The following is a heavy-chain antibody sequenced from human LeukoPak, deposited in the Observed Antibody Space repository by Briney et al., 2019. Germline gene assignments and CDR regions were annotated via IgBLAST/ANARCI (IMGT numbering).Heavy chain of an antibody. CDR1: GGSFSGYY. J-gene: IGHJ5*02. Sequence: SETLSLTCAVYGGSFSGYYWSWIRQPPGKGLEWIGEINHGGSTNYNPSLKSRVTISVDTSKDQFSLKLSSVTAADTAVYYCARDKGSFNWFDPWGQGTLVTVSS. D-gene: IGHD3-10*01. CDR3: ARDKGSFNWFDP. CDR2: INHGGST. V-gene: IGHV4-34*01.